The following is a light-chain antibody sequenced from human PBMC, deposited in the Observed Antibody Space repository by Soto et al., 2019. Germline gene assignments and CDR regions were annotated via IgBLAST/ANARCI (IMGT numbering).Light chain of an antibody. J-gene: IGKJ4*01. Sequence: DIQMTQSPSSLSASVGDRVTITCHASQDISNYLNWYQQKPGKAPKLLIYDASNLETGVPSRFSGSGSGTDFTFTISSLQPEDIATYYCQQYDNLGLTFGGGTKVEIK. CDR3: QQYDNLGLT. CDR2: DAS. CDR1: QDISNY. V-gene: IGKV1-33*01.